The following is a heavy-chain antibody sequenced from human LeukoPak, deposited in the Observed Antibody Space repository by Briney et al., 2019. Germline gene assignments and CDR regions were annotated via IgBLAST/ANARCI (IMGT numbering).Heavy chain of an antibody. CDR1: GFTFSSYS. V-gene: IGHV3-21*01. CDR2: ISSSSSYI. CDR3: VRDTITYDIFTGSPDY. D-gene: IGHD3-9*01. J-gene: IGHJ4*02. Sequence: GGSLRLSRAASGFTFSSYSMNWVRQAPGKGLEWVSSISSSSSYIYYADSVKGRFTISRDNAKNSLYLQMNSLGAEDTALYYCVRDTITYDIFTGSPDYWGQGTLVIVSS.